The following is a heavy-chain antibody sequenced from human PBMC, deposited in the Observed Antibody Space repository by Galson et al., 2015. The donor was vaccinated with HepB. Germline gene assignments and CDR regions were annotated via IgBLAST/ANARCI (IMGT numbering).Heavy chain of an antibody. CDR3: AKEGGYCSSTSCPNWFDP. Sequence: SLRLSCAASGFTFSDYYMSWIRQAPGKGLEWVSYISSSGSTIYYADSVKGRFTISRDNAKNSLYLQMNSLRAEDTAVYYCAKEGGYCSSTSCPNWFDPWGQGTLVTVSS. D-gene: IGHD2-2*01. CDR1: GFTFSDYY. V-gene: IGHV3-11*01. J-gene: IGHJ5*02. CDR2: ISSSGSTI.